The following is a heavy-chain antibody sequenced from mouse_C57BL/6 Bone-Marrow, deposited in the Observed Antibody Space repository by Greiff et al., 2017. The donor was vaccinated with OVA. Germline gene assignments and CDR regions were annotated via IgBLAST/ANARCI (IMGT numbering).Heavy chain of an antibody. V-gene: IGHV1-82*01. J-gene: IGHJ3*01. D-gene: IGHD2-5*01. CDR2: IYPGDGDT. CDR1: GYAFSSSW. Sequence: VKLVESGPELVKPGASVKISCKASGYAFSSSWMNWVKQRPGKGLEWIGRIYPGDGDTNYNGKFKGKATLTADKSSSTAYMQLSSLTSEDSAVYFCSRPYSNYPFAYWGQGTLVTVSA. CDR3: SRPYSNYPFAY.